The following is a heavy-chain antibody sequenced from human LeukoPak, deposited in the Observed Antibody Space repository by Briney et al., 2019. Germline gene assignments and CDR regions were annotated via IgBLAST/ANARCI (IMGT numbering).Heavy chain of an antibody. D-gene: IGHD3-3*01. CDR3: ARGYYDFWSGHPFDP. J-gene: IGHJ5*02. CDR1: GGTFSSYA. CDR2: IIPIFGTA. Sequence: ASVKVSCKASGGTFSSYAISWVRQAPGQGLEWMGGIIPIFGTANYAQKFQGRVTITADESTSTAYMELSSLRSDDTAVYYCARGYYDFWSGHPFDPWGQGTLVTVSS. V-gene: IGHV1-69*13.